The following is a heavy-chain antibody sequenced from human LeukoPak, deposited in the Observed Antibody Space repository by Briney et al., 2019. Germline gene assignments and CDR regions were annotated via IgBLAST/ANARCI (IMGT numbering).Heavy chain of an antibody. Sequence: GGSLRLSCATSGFTFSTYWMSWVRQAPGKGLEWVANITQDGSEKYYADSVTGRFTISRDNAKNLLYLQMNSLRVEDTAVYYCANGDGFDYWGQGTLVTVSS. CDR3: ANGDGFDY. V-gene: IGHV3-7*01. CDR1: GFTFSTYW. D-gene: IGHD5-24*01. J-gene: IGHJ4*02. CDR2: ITQDGSEK.